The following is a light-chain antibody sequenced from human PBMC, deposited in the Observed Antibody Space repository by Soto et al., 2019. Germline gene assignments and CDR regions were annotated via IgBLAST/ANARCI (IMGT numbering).Light chain of an antibody. J-gene: IGLJ1*01. Sequence: QAVVIQESSLSVSPGGTVTLTCGLRSAPISTTYYPAWYQQTPGQAPRYLIYSTNARSSGVPDRFSGSIRGNKDALTITGAKADDEAEYNCVLYMGSGGYLFGPVIKLTVL. CDR1: SAPISTTYY. V-gene: IGLV8-61*01. CDR2: STN. CDR3: VLYMGSGGYL.